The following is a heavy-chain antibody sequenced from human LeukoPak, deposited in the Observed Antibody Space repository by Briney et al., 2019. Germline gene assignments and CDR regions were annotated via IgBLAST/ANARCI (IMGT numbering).Heavy chain of an antibody. J-gene: IGHJ3*02. V-gene: IGHV1-18*01. Sequence: ASVKVSCKASGYTSTSYGISWVRQAPGQGLEWMGWISAYNGNTNYAQKLQGRVTMTTDTSTSIAYMELRSLRSDDTAVYYCARVKGDYDILTGYHIFDIWGQGTMVTVSS. D-gene: IGHD3-9*01. CDR2: ISAYNGNT. CDR1: GYTSTSYG. CDR3: ARVKGDYDILTGYHIFDI.